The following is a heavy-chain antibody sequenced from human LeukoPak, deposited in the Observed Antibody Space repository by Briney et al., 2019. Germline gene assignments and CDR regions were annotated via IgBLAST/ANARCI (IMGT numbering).Heavy chain of an antibody. CDR1: GYTFTFYY. CDR2: IFPNNGNT. V-gene: IGHV1-2*02. D-gene: IGHD3/OR15-3a*01. J-gene: IGHJ4*02. Sequence: ASVKVSCKASGYTFTFYYIHWVRQAPGQGLEWMGWIFPNNGNTKYAQKFQGRFTMTRDTSISTAYMELTRLRSDDTAVYYCATGLGVLDPEANSWGQGTLVTASS. CDR3: ATGLGVLDPEANS.